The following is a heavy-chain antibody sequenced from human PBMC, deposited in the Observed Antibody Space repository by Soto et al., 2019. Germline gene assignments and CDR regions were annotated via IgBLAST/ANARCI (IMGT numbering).Heavy chain of an antibody. CDR1: GYTFTDYY. V-gene: IGHV1-2*02. Sequence: ASVKVSVKASGYTFTDYYMHWLRQAPGQGLEWMGWINANSGGTNYPQKFQGRVTLTRDTSISTVYMELSSLRSDGTAMYYCASGASSNWPDFWGRGTLVTVSS. D-gene: IGHD6-13*01. CDR3: ASGASSNWPDF. CDR2: INANSGGT. J-gene: IGHJ4*02.